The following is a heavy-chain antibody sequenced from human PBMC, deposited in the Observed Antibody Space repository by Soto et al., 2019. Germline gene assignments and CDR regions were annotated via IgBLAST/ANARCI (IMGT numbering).Heavy chain of an antibody. Sequence: TVGSLRLSCAASGFTFSSYAMSWVRQAPGKGLEWVSAISGSGGSTYYADSVKGRFTISRDNSKNTLYLQMNSLRAEDTAVYYCAKDHYYDSSGYFANWGQGTLVTVSS. CDR2: ISGSGGST. J-gene: IGHJ4*02. V-gene: IGHV3-23*01. D-gene: IGHD3-22*01. CDR3: AKDHYYDSSGYFAN. CDR1: GFTFSSYA.